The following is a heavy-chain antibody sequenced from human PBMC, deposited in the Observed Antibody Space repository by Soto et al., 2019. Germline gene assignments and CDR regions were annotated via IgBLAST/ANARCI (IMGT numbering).Heavy chain of an antibody. CDR3: ARGGGSTKVDY. D-gene: IGHD2-2*01. V-gene: IGHV4-31*03. J-gene: IGHJ4*02. CDR1: GGSITSSGYY. Sequence: QRQESGPGLVKPSQTLSLTCTVSGGSITSSGYYWSWIRQHPGEGLEWIGFTSNSGSTSYNPPLKSRVTISVDTSSNQFSLNLKSVTAADTAVYYCARGGGSTKVDYWGQGTLVTVSP. CDR2: TSNSGST.